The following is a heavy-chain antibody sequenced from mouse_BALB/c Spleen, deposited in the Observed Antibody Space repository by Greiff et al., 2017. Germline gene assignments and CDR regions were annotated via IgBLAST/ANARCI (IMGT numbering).Heavy chain of an antibody. CDR3: AREEGDYGSSPWFAY. V-gene: IGHV5-6-5*01. CDR2: ISSGGST. J-gene: IGHJ3*01. CDR1: GFTFSSYA. D-gene: IGHD1-1*01. Sequence: EVKLMESGGGLVKPGGSLKLSCAASGFTFSSYAMSWVRQTPEKRLEWVASISSGGSTYYPDSVKGRFTISRDNARNILYLQMSSLRSEDTAMYYCAREEGDYGSSPWFAYWGQGTLVTVSA.